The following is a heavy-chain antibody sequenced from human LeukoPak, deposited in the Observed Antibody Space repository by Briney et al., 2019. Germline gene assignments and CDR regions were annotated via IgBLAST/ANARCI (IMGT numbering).Heavy chain of an antibody. V-gene: IGHV3-9*01. D-gene: IGHD3-10*01. Sequence: GGSLRLSCAASGFTFDDFAMHWVCQSPGKGLEWVSGISWNSDTTAYADSVKGRFTISRDNANNSLYLLMNSLRSEDTAFYYCAKAPHYYTSATYWDYFENWGQGSLFTVSS. CDR3: AKAPHYYTSATYWDYFEN. J-gene: IGHJ4*02. CDR1: GFTFDDFA. CDR2: ISWNSDTT.